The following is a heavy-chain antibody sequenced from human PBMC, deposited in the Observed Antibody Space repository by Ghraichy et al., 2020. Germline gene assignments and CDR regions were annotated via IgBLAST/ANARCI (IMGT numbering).Heavy chain of an antibody. CDR2: ISSSSSYI. V-gene: IGHV3-21*01. J-gene: IGHJ6*03. CDR3: ARETGSGWYNDYYYMDV. Sequence: GGSLRLSCAASGFTFSSYSMNWVRQAPGKGLEWVSSISSSSSYIYYADSVKGRFTISRDNAKNSLYLQMNSLRAEDTAVYYCARETGSGWYNDYYYMDVWGKGTTVTVSS. D-gene: IGHD6-19*01. CDR1: GFTFSSYS.